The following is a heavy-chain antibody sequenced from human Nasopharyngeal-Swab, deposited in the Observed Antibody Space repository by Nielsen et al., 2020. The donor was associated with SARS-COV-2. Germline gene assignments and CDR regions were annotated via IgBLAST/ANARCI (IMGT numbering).Heavy chain of an antibody. D-gene: IGHD1-14*01. CDR2: ISELGTGI. V-gene: IGHV3-23*01. J-gene: IGHJ4*02. Sequence: GRSLRLSCAASGFSITTYGMTWVRQAPGKGLEWISGISELGTGIYYADSVWGRFTISRDTSKNTVYLQMNTLRADDTALYFCTRGLTGHIVQWNPSPYWGQGTLVTVSS. CDR1: GFSITTYG. CDR3: TRGLTGHIVQWNPSPY.